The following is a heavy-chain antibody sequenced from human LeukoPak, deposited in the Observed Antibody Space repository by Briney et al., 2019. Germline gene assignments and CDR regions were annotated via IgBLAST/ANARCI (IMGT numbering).Heavy chain of an antibody. D-gene: IGHD3/OR15-3a*01. CDR1: GFTFSSYA. CDR2: ISYDGSNK. CDR3: ARSSRRDYYFDY. J-gene: IGHJ4*02. Sequence: GGSLRLSCAASGFTFSSYAMHWVRQAPGKGLEWVAVISYDGSNKYYADSVKGRFTISRDNSKNTLYLQMNSLRAEDTAVYYCARSSRRDYYFDYWGQGTLVTVSS. V-gene: IGHV3-30-3*01.